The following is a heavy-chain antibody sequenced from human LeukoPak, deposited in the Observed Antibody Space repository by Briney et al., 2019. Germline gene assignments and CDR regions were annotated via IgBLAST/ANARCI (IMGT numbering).Heavy chain of an antibody. Sequence: GGSLRLSCAASGFTFSSYAMHWVRQAPGKGLEWVAVISYDGSNKYYADSVKGRFTISRDNSKNTLYLQMNSLRAEDTAVYYCARGGRFLEWLSIPIDYWGQGTLVTVSS. J-gene: IGHJ4*02. CDR2: ISYDGSNK. CDR3: ARGGRFLEWLSIPIDY. V-gene: IGHV3-30*04. D-gene: IGHD3-3*01. CDR1: GFTFSSYA.